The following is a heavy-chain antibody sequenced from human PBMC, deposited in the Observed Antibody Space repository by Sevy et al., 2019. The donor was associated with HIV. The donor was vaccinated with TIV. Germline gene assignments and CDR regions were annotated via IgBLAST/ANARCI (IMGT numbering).Heavy chain of an antibody. CDR3: ARGSIAARRTRDYYYGMDV. J-gene: IGHJ6*02. D-gene: IGHD6-6*01. V-gene: IGHV1-18*01. CDR1: GYTFTSYG. CDR2: ISAYNGNT. Sequence: ASVKASCKASGYTFTSYGISWVRQAPGQGLEWMGWISAYNGNTNYAQKLQGRVTMTTDTSTSTAYMELRSLRSDETAVYYCARGSIAARRTRDYYYGMDVWGQGTTVTVSS.